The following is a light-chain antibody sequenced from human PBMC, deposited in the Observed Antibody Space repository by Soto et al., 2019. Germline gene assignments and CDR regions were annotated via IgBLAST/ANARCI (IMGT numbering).Light chain of an antibody. CDR2: GAS. Sequence: IVMTQSPSTLSVSPGERATLSCRASQSVSSNLAWYQQKPGQAPRLLIYGASTRATGIPSRFSGSGSGTEFTLTISSLQPDDFATYYCQQYGTDLWTFGQGTKVDIK. CDR3: QQYGTDLWT. CDR1: QSVSSN. J-gene: IGKJ1*01. V-gene: IGKV3-15*01.